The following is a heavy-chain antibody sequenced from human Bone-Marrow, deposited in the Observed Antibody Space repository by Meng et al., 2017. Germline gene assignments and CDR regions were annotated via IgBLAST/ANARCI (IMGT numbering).Heavy chain of an antibody. CDR1: GYSISSGYY. CDR2: IYHSGST. D-gene: IGHD3-10*01. V-gene: IGHV4-38-2*02. J-gene: IGHJ3*02. CDR3: ARDIELPWFGELLGLDAFDI. Sequence: SETLSLTCTVSGYSISSGYYWGWIRQPPGKGLEWIGSIYHSGSTYYNPSLKSRVTISVDTSKNQFSLKLSSVTAADTAVYYCARDIELPWFGELLGLDAFDIWGQGTMVTVSS.